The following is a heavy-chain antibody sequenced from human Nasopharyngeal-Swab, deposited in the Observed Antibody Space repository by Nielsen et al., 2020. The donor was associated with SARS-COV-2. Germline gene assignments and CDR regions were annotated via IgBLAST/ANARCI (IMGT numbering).Heavy chain of an antibody. J-gene: IGHJ4*02. D-gene: IGHD4-17*01. Sequence: VRQAPGKGLEWVANIKQDGSEKYYVDSVKGRFTISRDNAKNSLYLQMNSLRAEDTAVYYCAATVTTGSYDFDYWGQGTLVTVSS. CDR2: IKQDGSEK. V-gene: IGHV3-7*01. CDR3: AATVTTGSYDFDY.